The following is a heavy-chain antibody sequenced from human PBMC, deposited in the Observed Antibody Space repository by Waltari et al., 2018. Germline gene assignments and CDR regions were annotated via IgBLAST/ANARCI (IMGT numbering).Heavy chain of an antibody. Sequence: TFSSYWMSWVRQAPGKGLEWVANIKQDGSEKYYVDSVKGRFTISRDNAKNSLYLQMNSLRAEDTAVYYCARAQGGSIFGVVPTGSRYYYYYMDVWGKGTTVTVSS. J-gene: IGHJ6*03. CDR3: ARAQGGSIFGVVPTGSRYYYYYMDV. V-gene: IGHV3-7*01. D-gene: IGHD3-3*01. CDR2: IKQDGSEK. CDR1: TFSSYW.